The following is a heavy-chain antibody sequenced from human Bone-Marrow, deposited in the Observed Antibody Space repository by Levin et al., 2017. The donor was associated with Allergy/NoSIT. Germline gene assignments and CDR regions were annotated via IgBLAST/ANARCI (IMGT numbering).Heavy chain of an antibody. CDR2: INGDGSST. J-gene: IGHJ4*02. CDR3: ARANTFAHVGPADY. D-gene: IGHD2-2*01. CDR1: GFTFNSYW. Sequence: SGGSLRLSCAASGFTFNSYWMHWVRQAPGKGLVWVSRINGDGSSTSYADSVKGRFTISRDNAKNTLYLQMNSLRAEDTAVYYCARANTFAHVGPADYWGQGTLVTVSS. V-gene: IGHV3-74*01.